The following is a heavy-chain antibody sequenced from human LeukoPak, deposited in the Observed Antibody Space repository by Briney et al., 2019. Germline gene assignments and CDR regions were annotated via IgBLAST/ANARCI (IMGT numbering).Heavy chain of an antibody. CDR1: GGTFSSYA. CDR3: ARDGTQAGYSSSWYGYYYYYMDV. J-gene: IGHJ6*03. Sequence: SVNVSCKASGGTFSSYAISWVRQAPGQGLEWMGGIIPIFGTANYAQKFQGRVTITADESTSTAYMELSSLRSEDTAVYYCARDGTQAGYSSSWYGYYYYYMDVWGKGTTVTVSS. CDR2: IIPIFGTA. V-gene: IGHV1-69*13. D-gene: IGHD6-13*01.